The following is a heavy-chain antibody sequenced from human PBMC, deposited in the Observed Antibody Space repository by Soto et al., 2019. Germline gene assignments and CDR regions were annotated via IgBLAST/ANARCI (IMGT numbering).Heavy chain of an antibody. CDR3: ARGQNLRWLQFAANWFDP. J-gene: IGHJ5*02. CDR1: GGSFSGYY. D-gene: IGHD5-12*01. V-gene: IGHV4-34*01. Sequence: PSETLSLTCAVYGGSFSGYYWSWIRQPPGKGLEWIGEINHSGSTNYNPSLKSRVTISVDTSKNQFSLKLSSVTAADTAVYYCARGQNLRWLQFAANWFDPWGQGTLVTVPQ. CDR2: INHSGST.